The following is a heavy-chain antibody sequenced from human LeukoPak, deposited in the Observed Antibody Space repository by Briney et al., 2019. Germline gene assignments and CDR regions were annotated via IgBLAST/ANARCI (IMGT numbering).Heavy chain of an antibody. CDR3: ARIRITMIVVVGPPGY. CDR2: IYSSVST. D-gene: IGHD3-22*01. Sequence: SETLSLTCTVSGGSISSNAYYWAWIRQPPGKGLEWIGSIYSSVSTYYNPSLKSRVTISVDTSKNQFSLRLSSVTAADTAVYYCARIRITMIVVVGPPGYWGQGTLVTVSS. V-gene: IGHV4-39*01. J-gene: IGHJ4*02. CDR1: GGSISSNAYY.